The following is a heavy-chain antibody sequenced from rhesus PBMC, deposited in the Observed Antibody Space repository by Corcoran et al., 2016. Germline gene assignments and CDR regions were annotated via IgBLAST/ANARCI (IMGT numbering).Heavy chain of an antibody. CDR1: GGSISASY. D-gene: IGHD1-32*01. J-gene: IGHJ6*01. V-gene: IGHV4-165*02. CDR2: IGGSSGRS. Sequence: QVQLQESGPGLVKPSETLSLTCAVSGGSISASYWNWVRQSPGKGLEWIGYIGGSSGRSYYNPSLKGRVNSSMDTPNNQFSLKLSSGTAADTAVYYCARRGWNDGRPGLDSWGQGVVVTVSS. CDR3: ARRGWNDGRPGLDS.